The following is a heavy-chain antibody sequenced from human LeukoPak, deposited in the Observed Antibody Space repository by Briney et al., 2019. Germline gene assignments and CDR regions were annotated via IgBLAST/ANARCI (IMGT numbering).Heavy chain of an antibody. Sequence: ASVKVSCKASGYTFTAYYVHWVRQAPGQGLGWMGWINPNIGGTNYEQKFQGRVTMTRDTSISTAYMELSRLRSDDTAVYYCARIREWASTVGAFDYWGQGALVTVSS. D-gene: IGHD4-23*01. CDR1: GYTFTAYY. CDR2: INPNIGGT. V-gene: IGHV1-2*02. J-gene: IGHJ4*01. CDR3: ARIREWASTVGAFDY.